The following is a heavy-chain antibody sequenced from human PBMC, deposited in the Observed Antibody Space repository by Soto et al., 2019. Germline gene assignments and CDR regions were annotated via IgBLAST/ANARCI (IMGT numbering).Heavy chain of an antibody. CDR3: ARAINWNYVAGWFDP. D-gene: IGHD1-7*01. Sequence: PSETLSLTCTVSGGSISSGDYYWSWIRQPPGKGLEWSGYIYYSGSTYYNPSLKSRVTISVDTSKNQFSLKLSSVTAADTAVYYCARAINWNYVAGWFDPWGQGTLVTVS. CDR2: IYYSGST. CDR1: GGSISSGDYY. J-gene: IGHJ5*02. V-gene: IGHV4-30-4*01.